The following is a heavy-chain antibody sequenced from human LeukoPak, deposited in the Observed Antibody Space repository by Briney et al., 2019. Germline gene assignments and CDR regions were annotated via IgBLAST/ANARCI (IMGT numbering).Heavy chain of an antibody. D-gene: IGHD1-1*01. J-gene: IGHJ4*02. CDR2: ISWDGGST. CDR1: GFTFDDYA. Sequence: GGSLRLSRAASGFTFDDYAMHSVRHAPRKGLEWVSLISWDGGSTYYADSVKGRFTISRDNSKNSLYLQMNSLRAEDTALCYCAKDLITTGTTNPDYWGQGTLVTVSS. CDR3: AKDLITTGTTNPDY. V-gene: IGHV3-43D*03.